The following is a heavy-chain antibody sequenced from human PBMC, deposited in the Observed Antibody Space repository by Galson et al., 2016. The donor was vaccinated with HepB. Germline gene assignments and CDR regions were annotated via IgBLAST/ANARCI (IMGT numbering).Heavy chain of an antibody. J-gene: IGHJ4*02. CDR2: ISASGDDT. V-gene: IGHV3-23*01. CDR1: GFTFSTYA. D-gene: IGHD3-10*01. CDR3: AKHRGVNAYVPFDY. Sequence: SLRLSCAASGFTFSTYAMTWVRQAPGKGLEWVSGISASGDDTYYADSVNGRFTISRDNSKNTLDLQMNSLRAEDTAIYYCAKHRGVNAYVPFDYWGQGTLVTVSS.